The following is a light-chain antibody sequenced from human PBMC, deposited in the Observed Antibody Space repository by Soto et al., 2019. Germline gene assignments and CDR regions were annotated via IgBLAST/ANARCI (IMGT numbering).Light chain of an antibody. CDR2: EDT. CDR3: CSSAGDTLVV. V-gene: IGLV2-23*01. Sequence: QSALTQPASVSGSPGQSITISCTGTSSYVGSYNTVSWYQQHPGKAPKLMIFEDTERPSGVSHRFSASKSGNTAYLSISGLQAEDEAYYYCCSSAGDTLVVFGGGTKVTVL. CDR1: SSYVGSYNT. J-gene: IGLJ2*01.